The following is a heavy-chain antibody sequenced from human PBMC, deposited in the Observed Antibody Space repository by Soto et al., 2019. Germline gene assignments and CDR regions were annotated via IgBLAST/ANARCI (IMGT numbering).Heavy chain of an antibody. D-gene: IGHD3-10*01. Sequence: GGSLRLSCAASGFTFSSSAISWVRQTPGKGLEWVSAVSANGQGIYYADSVRGRFTISRDNSKNTVFLHMDSLSAEDTAVYYCAKDRHYPRDYFHYWGQGTLVTVSS. CDR2: VSANGQGI. CDR3: AKDRHYPRDYFHY. V-gene: IGHV3-23*01. J-gene: IGHJ4*02. CDR1: GFTFSSSA.